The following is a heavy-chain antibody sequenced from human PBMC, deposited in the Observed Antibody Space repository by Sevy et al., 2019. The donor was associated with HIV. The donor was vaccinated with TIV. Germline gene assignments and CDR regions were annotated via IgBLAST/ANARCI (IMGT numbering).Heavy chain of an antibody. CDR1: GYTFASNG. J-gene: IGHJ4*02. Sequence: ASVKVSCKASGYTFASNGISWVRQAPGQGLEWMGWIGIYNGNAKSAQKFQGRVTMTTDTPTSTAYMELGSLRSDDTAVYYCARVPTYYYGSATYFDYWGQGTLVTVSS. CDR2: IGIYNGNA. CDR3: ARVPTYYYGSATYFDY. V-gene: IGHV1-18*01. D-gene: IGHD3-10*01.